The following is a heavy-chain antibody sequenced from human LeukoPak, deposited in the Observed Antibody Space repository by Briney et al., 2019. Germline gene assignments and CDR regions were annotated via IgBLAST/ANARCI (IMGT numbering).Heavy chain of an antibody. V-gene: IGHV3-21*01. D-gene: IGHD1-26*01. CDR3: ARDVGASAPDAFDI. J-gene: IGHJ3*02. CDR2: ISSSSNYI. Sequence: GGSLRLSCAASGFTFSTYNMNWVRQAPRKGLEWVSSISSSSNYIYYADSVKGRFTISRDNAKNSLYLQMNSLRAEYTDVYYCARDVGASAPDAFDIWGQGTMVTVSS. CDR1: GFTFSTYN.